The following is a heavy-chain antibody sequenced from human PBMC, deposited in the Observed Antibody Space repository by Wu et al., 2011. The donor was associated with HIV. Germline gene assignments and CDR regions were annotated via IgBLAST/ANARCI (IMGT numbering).Heavy chain of an antibody. V-gene: IGHV1-2*02. CDR3: ARESPYVA. Sequence: QVQLVQSGAEVRKPGASVKVSCKASGYTFTAYYIHWVRQAPGQGLEWMGWINPGTGGTGYAQGFQGRVTMTTDTSISTAYMELSRLRSDDTAVYYCARESPYVAWGQGILVTVSS. D-gene: IGHD2-8*01. CDR1: GYTFTAYY. CDR2: INPGTGGT. J-gene: IGHJ5*02.